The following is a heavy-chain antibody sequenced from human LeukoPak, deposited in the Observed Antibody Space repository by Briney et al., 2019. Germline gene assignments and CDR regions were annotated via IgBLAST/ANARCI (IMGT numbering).Heavy chain of an antibody. CDR2: IYHSGST. D-gene: IGHD2-15*01. J-gene: IGHJ4*02. CDR3: ANVVVVAAHIDY. CDR1: GGSVSSSDYY. Sequence: SETLSLTCAVSGGSVSSSDYYWDWMRQPPGKGLEWIGSIYHSGSTYYNPSLKSRVTISVDTSKNQFSLKLSSVTAADTAVYYCANVVVVAAHIDYWGQGTLVTVSS. V-gene: IGHV4-39*07.